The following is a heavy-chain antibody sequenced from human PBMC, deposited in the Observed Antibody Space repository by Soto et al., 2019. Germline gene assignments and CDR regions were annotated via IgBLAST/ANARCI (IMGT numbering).Heavy chain of an antibody. Sequence: GGSLRLTCAASGFTFSSYLMHWVRQAPGKGLVWVSRINSDGSSTSYADSVKGRFTISRDNAKNTLYLQMNSLRAEDTAVYYCASYDYGDYSGFDYWGQATLVTVSS. CDR2: INSDGSST. D-gene: IGHD4-17*01. CDR1: GFTFSSYL. V-gene: IGHV3-74*01. J-gene: IGHJ4*02. CDR3: ASYDYGDYSGFDY.